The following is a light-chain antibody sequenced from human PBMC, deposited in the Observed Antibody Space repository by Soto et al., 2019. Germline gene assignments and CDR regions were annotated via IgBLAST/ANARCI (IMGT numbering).Light chain of an antibody. J-gene: IGKJ1*01. CDR2: GAS. Sequence: EILLTQSPGTLSLSPGERATLSCRASQSVRGSYLAWYQQTPGQAPRLLIYGASRRVAGIPDRISGSGSGTDFTLNISRLEPEDFAVYYCQQYGNSPKTFGQGTKVEVK. V-gene: IGKV3-20*01. CDR1: QSVRGSY. CDR3: QQYGNSPKT.